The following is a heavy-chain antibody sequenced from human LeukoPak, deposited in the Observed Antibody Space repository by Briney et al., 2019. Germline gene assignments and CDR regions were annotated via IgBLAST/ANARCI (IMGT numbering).Heavy chain of an antibody. Sequence: ASVKVSCKASGYTFTSYYMHWVRQAPGQGLEWMGIINPSGGSTSYAQKFQGRVTMTRDTSTSTVYMELSSLRSEDTAVYYCARSFTFGGVIVPFDYRGQGTLVTVSS. CDR2: INPSGGST. CDR1: GYTFTSYY. D-gene: IGHD3-16*02. CDR3: ARSFTFGGVIVPFDY. V-gene: IGHV1-46*01. J-gene: IGHJ4*02.